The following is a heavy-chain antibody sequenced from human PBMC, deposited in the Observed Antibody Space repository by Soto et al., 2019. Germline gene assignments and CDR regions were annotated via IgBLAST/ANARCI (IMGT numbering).Heavy chain of an antibody. D-gene: IGHD3-22*01. CDR3: AREVASYDRSGFFGY. CDR1: GFIFSNSA. CDR2: ISYDGNNK. V-gene: IGHV3-30-3*01. Sequence: GGSLRLSCAGSGFIFSNSAFHWVRQAPGKGLEWVALISYDGNNKYYADSVKGRFTISRDNSKNTLYLQMHSLRADDTAVYYCAREVASYDRSGFFGYWGQGALVTVSS. J-gene: IGHJ4*02.